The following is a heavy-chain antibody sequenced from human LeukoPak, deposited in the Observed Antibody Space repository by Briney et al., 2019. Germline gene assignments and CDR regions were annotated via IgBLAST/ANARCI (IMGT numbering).Heavy chain of an antibody. CDR2: IKTKPDGETT. D-gene: IGHD3-9*01. J-gene: IGHJ4*02. Sequence: GGSLRLSCAASAFTFGNAWMSWVRQAPGKGLEWVGRIKTKPDGETTDYAAPVKGRFTISRDDSKNTLYLQMNNLKTEDTALYYCATLLAGSTHNFDYWGQGTLVTVSS. CDR1: AFTFGNAW. V-gene: IGHV3-15*01. CDR3: ATLLAGSTHNFDY.